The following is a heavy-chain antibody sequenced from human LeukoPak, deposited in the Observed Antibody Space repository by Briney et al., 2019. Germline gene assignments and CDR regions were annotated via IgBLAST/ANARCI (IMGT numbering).Heavy chain of an antibody. CDR3: AREYSAFDY. Sequence: SETLSLTCAVYGGSFSDYYWSWIRQPPGKGLEWVGEINHSGSTNYNPSLKSRVTISVDTSKNQFSLKLSSVTAADTAVYYCAREYSAFDYWGQGSLVTVSS. CDR1: GGSFSDYY. CDR2: INHSGST. D-gene: IGHD5-12*01. V-gene: IGHV4-34*01. J-gene: IGHJ4*02.